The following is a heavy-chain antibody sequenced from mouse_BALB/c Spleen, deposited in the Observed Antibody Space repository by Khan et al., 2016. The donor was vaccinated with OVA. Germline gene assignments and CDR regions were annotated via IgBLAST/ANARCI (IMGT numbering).Heavy chain of an antibody. V-gene: IGHV1S135*01. CDR2: IDPFSGST. CDR1: GYSFTTYY. Sequence: VQLQQSGPELMKPGASVKISCKASGYSFTTYYIHWVMQSHGTSLEWIGYIDPFSGSTTYNQKFKGKATLTVDKSSSPAYIHLSNLTSEDSAVYYCTRHGFVAWFTYWGQGTLVTVSA. CDR3: TRHGFVAWFTY. J-gene: IGHJ3*01. D-gene: IGHD2-2*01.